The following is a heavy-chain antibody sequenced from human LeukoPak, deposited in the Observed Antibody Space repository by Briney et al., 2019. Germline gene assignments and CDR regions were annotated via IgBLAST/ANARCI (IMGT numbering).Heavy chain of an antibody. V-gene: IGHV3-66*01. CDR1: GFTVSSNY. CDR3: ARIIFPAVFDY. J-gene: IGHJ4*02. Sequence: GGSLRLSCAASGFTVSSNYMSWVRQAPGKGLEWVSVIYSGGSTYYADSVKGRFTISRDTSKNTLYLQMNSLRAEDTAVYYCARIIFPAVFDYWGQGTLVTVSS. D-gene: IGHD2-21*01. CDR2: IYSGGST.